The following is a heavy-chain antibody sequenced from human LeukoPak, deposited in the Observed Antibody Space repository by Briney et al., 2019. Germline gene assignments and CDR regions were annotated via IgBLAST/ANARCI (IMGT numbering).Heavy chain of an antibody. J-gene: IGHJ4*02. V-gene: IGHV7-4-1*02. CDR1: GYTFTSYA. CDR3: ARGQPNQYTLGTIYY. CDR2: INTNTGNP. D-gene: IGHD1-14*01. Sequence: ASVKVSCKASGYTFTSYAMNWVRQAPGQGLEWMGWINTNTGNPTYARDFTGRFLFSLDTSVSTAYLQISSLKAEDTAVYYCARGQPNQYTLGTIYYWGQGTLVTVSS.